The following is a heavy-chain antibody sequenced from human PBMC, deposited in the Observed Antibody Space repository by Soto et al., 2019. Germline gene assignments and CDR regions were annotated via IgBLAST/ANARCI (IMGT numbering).Heavy chain of an antibody. J-gene: IGHJ4*02. Sequence: GGSLRLSCAASGFTFSDYYMAWMRQAPGKGLEWVSFISGHSSTIYYADSVKGRFTISRDNAQNSLYLQMNSLRAEDAAVYYCARDMTTVTKYYFGYWGQGTLVTVSS. V-gene: IGHV3-11*01. CDR2: ISGHSSTI. CDR3: ARDMTTVTKYYFGY. CDR1: GFTFSDYY. D-gene: IGHD4-17*01.